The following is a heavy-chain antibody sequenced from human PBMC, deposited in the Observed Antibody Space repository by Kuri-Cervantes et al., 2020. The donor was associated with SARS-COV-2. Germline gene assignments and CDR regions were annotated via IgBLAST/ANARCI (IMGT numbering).Heavy chain of an antibody. CDR1: GFTFSNAW. CDR3: AKPCHNGPPGF. Sequence: GESLKISCAASGFTFSNAWMSWVRQAPGKGLEWVSYISSSSSTIYYADSVKGRFTISRDNAKNTLYLQMNSLRAEDTAVYYCAKPCHNGPPGFWGQGTLVTVSS. V-gene: IGHV3-48*01. CDR2: ISSSSSTI. J-gene: IGHJ4*02. D-gene: IGHD2-8*01.